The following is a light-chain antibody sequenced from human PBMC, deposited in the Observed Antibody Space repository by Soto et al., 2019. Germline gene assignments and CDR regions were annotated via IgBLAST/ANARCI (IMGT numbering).Light chain of an antibody. V-gene: IGKV3-20*01. CDR2: DAF. J-gene: IGKJ2*01. CDR1: QSVSSSY. CDR3: QQYGSSSYT. Sequence: EIVLTQSPGTLSLSPGERVTLSCRASQSVSSSYLAWYQQKPGQTPRLLIFDAFSRATDIPDRFSGSGSGTDFTLTISRLEPEDFAVYYCQQYGSSSYTFGQGTKLEIK.